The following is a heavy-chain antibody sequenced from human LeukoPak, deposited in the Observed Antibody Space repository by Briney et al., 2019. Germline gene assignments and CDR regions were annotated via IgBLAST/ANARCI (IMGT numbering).Heavy chain of an antibody. D-gene: IGHD3-22*01. CDR1: GGTFSSYA. CDR3: AREKIITGHSSGYWNG. CDR2: IIPIFGTA. J-gene: IGHJ4*02. V-gene: IGHV1-69*13. Sequence: ASVKVSCKASGGTFSSYAISWVRQAPGQGLEWMGGIIPIFGTANYAQKFQGRVTITADESTSTAYMELSSLRSEDTAVYYCAREKIITGHSSGYWNGGGQGTLVTVSS.